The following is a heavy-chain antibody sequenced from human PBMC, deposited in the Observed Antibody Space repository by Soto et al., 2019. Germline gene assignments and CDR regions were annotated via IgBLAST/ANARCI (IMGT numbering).Heavy chain of an antibody. D-gene: IGHD6-25*01. Sequence: QVQLVQSGAEVKKPGSSVKVSCKASGGTFSSYTISWVRQAPGQGLEWMGRIIPILGIANYAQKFQGRVTITADKSTSTAYMELSSLRSEDTAVYYCAGTSIAAAGYWYFDLWGRGTLVTVSS. J-gene: IGHJ2*01. CDR1: GGTFSSYT. V-gene: IGHV1-69*02. CDR3: AGTSIAAAGYWYFDL. CDR2: IIPILGIA.